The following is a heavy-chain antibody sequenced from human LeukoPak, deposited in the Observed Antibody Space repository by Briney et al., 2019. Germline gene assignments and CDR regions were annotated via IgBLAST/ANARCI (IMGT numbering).Heavy chain of an antibody. V-gene: IGHV4-61*01. CDR1: GGSVSSGSYY. D-gene: IGHD6-19*01. J-gene: IGHJ4*02. CDR3: ARRFGTSGWVDY. Sequence: PSETLSLTCIVSGGSVSSGSYYWSWIRQPPGKGLEWIGYIYSSGSTNYNPSLKSRVTISVDSSKNQFSLKLSSVTAADTAVYYCARRFGTSGWVDYWGQGTLVTVSS. CDR2: IYSSGST.